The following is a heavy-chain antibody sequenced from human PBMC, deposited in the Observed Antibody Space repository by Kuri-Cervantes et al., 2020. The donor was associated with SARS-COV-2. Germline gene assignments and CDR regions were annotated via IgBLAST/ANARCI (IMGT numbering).Heavy chain of an antibody. CDR3: AKDYRGRNMAPGGY. D-gene: IGHD1-26*01. CDR2: ISGSGGST. Sequence: GESLKISCAASGFTFSSYSMNWVRQAPGKGLEWVSAISGSGGSTYYADSVKGRFTISRDNSKNTLYLQMNSLRAEDTAVYYCAKDYRGRNMAPGGYWGQGILVTVSS. J-gene: IGHJ4*02. CDR1: GFTFSSYS. V-gene: IGHV3-23*01.